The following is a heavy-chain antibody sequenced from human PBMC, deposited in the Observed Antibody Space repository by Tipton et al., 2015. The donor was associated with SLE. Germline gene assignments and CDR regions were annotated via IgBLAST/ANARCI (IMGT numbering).Heavy chain of an antibody. D-gene: IGHD2-2*01. J-gene: IGHJ5*02. CDR1: GFTFSSYA. V-gene: IGHV3-30-3*01. CDR2: ISYDGSNK. CDR3: AKDHPYCSSSSCYSGWFDP. Sequence: SLRLSCAASGFTFSSYAMHWVRQAPGKGLEWVAVISYDGSNKYYADSVKGRFTISRDNSKNTMYLKMNTLRAEDTAVYYCAKDHPYCSSSSCYSGWFDPWGQGTLVTVSS.